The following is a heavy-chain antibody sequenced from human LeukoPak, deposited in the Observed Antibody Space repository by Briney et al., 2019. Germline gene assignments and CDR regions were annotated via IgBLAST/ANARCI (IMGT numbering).Heavy chain of an antibody. CDR3: ARGIAAATTRPPYYYYGMDV. Sequence: GGSLRLSCAASGFTFSSYSMNWVRQAPGKGLEWVSSVSSSSSYIYYADSLKGRFTISRDNAKNSLYLQINSLRAEDTALYYCARGIAAATTRPPYYYYGMDVWGQGTTVTVSS. CDR1: GFTFSSYS. J-gene: IGHJ6*02. CDR2: VSSSSSYI. V-gene: IGHV3-21*01. D-gene: IGHD6-13*01.